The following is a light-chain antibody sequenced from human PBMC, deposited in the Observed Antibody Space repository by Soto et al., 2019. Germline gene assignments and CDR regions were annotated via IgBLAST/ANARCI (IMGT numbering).Light chain of an antibody. Sequence: EIVLTQSPGTLSLSPGERATLFCRASQSVSSSYLSWYQQKSGQAPRLLIYGASSRATGIPDRFSGSGSGTDFGLTISRLEPEDFAVYYCQQYGTSRTFGQCTKVEIK. CDR3: QQYGTSRT. J-gene: IGKJ1*01. CDR1: QSVSSSY. CDR2: GAS. V-gene: IGKV3-20*01.